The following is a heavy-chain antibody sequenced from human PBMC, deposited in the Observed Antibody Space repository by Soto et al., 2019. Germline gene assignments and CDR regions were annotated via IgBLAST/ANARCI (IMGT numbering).Heavy chain of an antibody. J-gene: IGHJ4*02. Sequence: DVQLVESGGGLVQPGRSLRLSCAASGFTFDDYAMHWVRQAPGKGLEWVSGISWNSGSIGYADSVKGRFTISRDNAKNSLYLQMNSLRAEDTALYYCAKEGYDSSGYFDYWGQGTLVTVSS. CDR2: ISWNSGSI. V-gene: IGHV3-9*01. D-gene: IGHD3-22*01. CDR1: GFTFDDYA. CDR3: AKEGYDSSGYFDY.